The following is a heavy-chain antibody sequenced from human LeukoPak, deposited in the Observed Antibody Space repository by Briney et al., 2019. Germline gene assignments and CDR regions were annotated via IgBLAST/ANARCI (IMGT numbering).Heavy chain of an antibody. J-gene: IGHJ4*02. V-gene: IGHV3-23*01. D-gene: IGHD3-22*01. CDR2: ISGSGGST. CDR1: GFTFSNYA. Sequence: GGSLRLSCAASGFTFSNYAMSWVRQASGKGLEWVSVISGSGGSTYYADSVKGRVTISRDNSKNTLYLQMNSLRAEDTAVYYCAKQYLHRGTMTDFDYWGQGTLVTVSS. CDR3: AKQYLHRGTMTDFDY.